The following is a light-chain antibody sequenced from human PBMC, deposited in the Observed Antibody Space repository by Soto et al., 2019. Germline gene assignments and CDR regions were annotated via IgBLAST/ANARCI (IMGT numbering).Light chain of an antibody. J-gene: IGKJ1*01. CDR2: AAS. Sequence: DIQMTQSPSSLSASVGDRVTITCRASQGIDNYLAWYQQKPGKVPKLLIYAASALQSGGPSRFSGSGSGTDFTLTISSLHPEDVATYYCQKYNSAPWTFGQGTKVEIK. V-gene: IGKV1-27*01. CDR1: QGIDNY. CDR3: QKYNSAPWT.